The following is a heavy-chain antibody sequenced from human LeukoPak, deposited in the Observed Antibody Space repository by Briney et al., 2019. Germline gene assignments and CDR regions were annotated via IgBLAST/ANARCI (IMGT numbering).Heavy chain of an antibody. V-gene: IGHV3-48*01. CDR2: ISSSSSTI. D-gene: IGHD3-22*01. Sequence: GGSLRLSCAASGFTFSSYSMNWVRQAPGKGLEWASYISSSSSTIYYADSVKGRLTISRDNAKNSLYLQMNSLRAEDTAVYYCARDRGSSGYYGTDYWGQGTLVTVSS. CDR1: GFTFSSYS. CDR3: ARDRGSSGYYGTDY. J-gene: IGHJ4*02.